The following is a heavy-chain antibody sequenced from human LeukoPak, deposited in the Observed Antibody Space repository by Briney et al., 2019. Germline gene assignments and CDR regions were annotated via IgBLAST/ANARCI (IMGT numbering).Heavy chain of an antibody. V-gene: IGHV4-59*01. CDR3: ARGGSGYDSFYYYGMDV. CDR1: GGSISSYY. CDR2: IYDSGGI. D-gene: IGHD5-12*01. Sequence: SSETLSLTCTVSGGSISSYYWSWIRQPPGKGLEWIGYIYDSGGINYNPSLKSRVTISLDTSKNQFSLKLYSVTAADTAVYYCARGGSGYDSFYYYGMDVWGQGTTVTVSS. J-gene: IGHJ6*02.